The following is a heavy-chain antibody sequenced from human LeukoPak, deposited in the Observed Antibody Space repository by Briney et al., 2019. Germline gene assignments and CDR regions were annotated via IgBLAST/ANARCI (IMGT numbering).Heavy chain of an antibody. J-gene: IGHJ4*02. Sequence: PGGSLRLSCAASGFTFISYWMSWVRQAPGKGREGVANIKQDGSEKYYVDSVKGRFTISRDNAKNSLYLQMNSLRAEDTAVYYCARDQTYCGGDCYGYWGQGTLVTVSS. CDR1: GFTFISYW. D-gene: IGHD2-21*01. CDR3: ARDQTYCGGDCYGY. CDR2: IKQDGSEK. V-gene: IGHV3-7*01.